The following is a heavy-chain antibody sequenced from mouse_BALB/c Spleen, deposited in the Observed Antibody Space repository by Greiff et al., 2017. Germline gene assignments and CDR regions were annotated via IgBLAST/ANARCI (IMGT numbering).Heavy chain of an antibody. CDR1: GYSITSGYY. CDR2: ISYDGSN. V-gene: IGHV3-6*02. J-gene: IGHJ3*01. Sequence: EVHLVESGPGLVKPSQSLSLTCSVTGYSITSGYYWNWIRQFPGNKLEWMGYISYDGSNNYNPSLKNRISITRDTSKNQFFLKLNSVTTEDTATYYCATYGYGFAYWGQGTLVTVSA. CDR3: ATYGYGFAY. D-gene: IGHD2-2*01.